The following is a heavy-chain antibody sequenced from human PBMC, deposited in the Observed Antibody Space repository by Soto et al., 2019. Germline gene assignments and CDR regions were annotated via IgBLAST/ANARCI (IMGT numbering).Heavy chain of an antibody. CDR3: TTDALGIAAN. CDR2: IKSKTDGGTT. D-gene: IGHD6-13*01. CDR1: GFTFSNAW. J-gene: IGHJ4*02. V-gene: IGHV3-15*07. Sequence: EVQLVESGGGFVKPGGSLRLSCAASGFTFSNAWMNWVRQAPGRGLEWVGRIKSKTDGGTTDYAAPVKGRFTISRDDSQNTLYLQMNSLTTEDTALYYCTTDALGIAANWGQGTLVTVSS.